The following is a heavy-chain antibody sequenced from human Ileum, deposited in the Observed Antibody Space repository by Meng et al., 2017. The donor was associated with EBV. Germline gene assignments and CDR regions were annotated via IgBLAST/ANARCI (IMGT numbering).Heavy chain of an antibody. J-gene: IGHJ4*02. D-gene: IGHD3-22*01. CDR2: IYYSGSS. CDR1: VYSRSSTNW. CDR3: ARNVPGTSAYYD. Sequence: QVELQVSGPGLVKPSDTLSLPCAFSVYSRSSTNWWGWIRQPPGKGLEWIGYIYYSGSSSYNPSLKSRVTMSVDTSKNQFSLNLNSVTAVDTAVYYCARNVPGTSAYYDWGQGTLVTVSS. V-gene: IGHV4-28*01.